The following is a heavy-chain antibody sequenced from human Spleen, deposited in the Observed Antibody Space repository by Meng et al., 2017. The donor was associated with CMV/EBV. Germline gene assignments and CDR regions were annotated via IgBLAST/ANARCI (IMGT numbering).Heavy chain of an antibody. CDR2: IDPSGGST. CDR3: ARGSYNWNFGY. V-gene: IGHV1-46*01. Sequence: VSVKVSCKASGYTFTSYYMHWVRQAPGQGLEWMGIIDPSGGSTSYAQKFQGRVTMTRDTSTSTVYMELSSLRSEDTAVYYCARGSYNWNFGYWGQGTLVTVSS. J-gene: IGHJ4*02. D-gene: IGHD1-20*01. CDR1: GYTFTSYY.